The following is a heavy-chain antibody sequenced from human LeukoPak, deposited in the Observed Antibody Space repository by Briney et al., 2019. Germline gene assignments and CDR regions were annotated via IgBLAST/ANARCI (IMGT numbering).Heavy chain of an antibody. CDR1: GFTFDDYA. Sequence: GRSLRLSCAASGFTFDDYAMHWVRHAPGKGLEWVSGISWNSGTIAYADSVKGRFTISRDNAKNSLYLQMNSLRAEDMALYYCAKASTRSFTSGYYGDAFDIWGQGTMVSVSS. D-gene: IGHD3-22*01. V-gene: IGHV3-9*03. J-gene: IGHJ3*02. CDR2: ISWNSGTI. CDR3: AKASTRSFTSGYYGDAFDI.